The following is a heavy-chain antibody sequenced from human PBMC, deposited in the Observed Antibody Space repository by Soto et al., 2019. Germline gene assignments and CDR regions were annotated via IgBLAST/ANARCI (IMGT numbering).Heavy chain of an antibody. Sequence: VQLVESGGGVVQPGRSLRVSCAASGFTFSSYGMHWVRQAPGKGLEWVAAISFDGSIESYADSVKGRFTISRDNSKNTLHLQMNSLTTDDTAVYYCARLLREGILRATTPLGYWGQGTLVTVSS. J-gene: IGHJ4*02. D-gene: IGHD1-26*01. CDR2: ISFDGSIE. CDR3: ARLLREGILRATTPLGY. CDR1: GFTFSSYG. V-gene: IGHV3-30*03.